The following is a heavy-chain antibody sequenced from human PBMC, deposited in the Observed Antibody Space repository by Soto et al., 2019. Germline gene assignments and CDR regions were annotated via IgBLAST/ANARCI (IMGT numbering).Heavy chain of an antibody. CDR1: GYTFTSYG. CDR3: AREVTGTPVFDY. D-gene: IGHD1-20*01. J-gene: IGHJ4*02. Sequence: ASVKVSCKASGYTFTSYGISWVRQAPGQGLEWMGWISAYNGNTNYAQKLQGRVTMTTDTSTSTAYKELRSLRSDDTAVYYCAREVTGTPVFDYWGQGTLVTVSS. CDR2: ISAYNGNT. V-gene: IGHV1-18*01.